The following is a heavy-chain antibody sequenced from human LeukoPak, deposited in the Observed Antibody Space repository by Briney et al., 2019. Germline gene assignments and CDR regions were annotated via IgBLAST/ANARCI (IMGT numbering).Heavy chain of an antibody. J-gene: IGHJ4*02. CDR1: GGSTSSYY. D-gene: IGHD6-13*01. Sequence: SETLSLTCTVSGGSTSSYYWSWIRQPPGKGLEWIGYIYYSGSTNYNPSLKSRVTISVDTSKNQFSLKLSSVTAADTAVYYCARGVSGSSWGNRPFDYWGQGTLVTVSS. V-gene: IGHV4-59*01. CDR3: ARGVSGSSWGNRPFDY. CDR2: IYYSGST.